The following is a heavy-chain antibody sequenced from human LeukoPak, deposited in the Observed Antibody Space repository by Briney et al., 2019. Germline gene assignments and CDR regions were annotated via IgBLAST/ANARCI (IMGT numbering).Heavy chain of an antibody. CDR3: ARIHVGSKNWFDP. CDR2: INHSGST. D-gene: IGHD1-26*01. V-gene: IGHV4-34*01. Sequence: SETLSLTCAVYGGSFSGYYWSWIRQPPGKGLEWIGEINHSGSTNYNPSLKSRVTISVDTSKNQFSLKSTSVTTADTAVYYCARIHVGSKNWFDPWGQGTLVTVSS. J-gene: IGHJ5*02. CDR1: GGSFSGYY.